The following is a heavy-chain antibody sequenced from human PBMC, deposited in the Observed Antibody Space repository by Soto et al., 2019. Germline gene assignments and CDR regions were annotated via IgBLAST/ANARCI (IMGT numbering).Heavy chain of an antibody. CDR3: ARHHGPTTSENWFDP. J-gene: IGHJ5*02. Sequence: QVHLVQSGVEVKTPGASVKVSCPASGYTFFTYDISWVRQAPGQGLEWMGWISTHSGDTKYAQKFQGRVTMTTDTSTTTAYLELRSLRSDDTAVYYCARHHGPTTSENWFDPWGQGTLVTVSS. CDR2: ISTHSGDT. CDR1: GYTFFTYD. D-gene: IGHD5-12*01. V-gene: IGHV1-18*01.